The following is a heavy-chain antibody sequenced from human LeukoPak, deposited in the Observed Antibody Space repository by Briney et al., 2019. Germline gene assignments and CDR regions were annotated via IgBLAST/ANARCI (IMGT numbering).Heavy chain of an antibody. D-gene: IGHD2-15*01. CDR3: ARDGYCSGGSCYKGRFDY. CDR2: IRYDGSNK. J-gene: IGHJ4*02. CDR1: GFTFSSYG. V-gene: IGHV3-30*02. Sequence: GGSLRLSCAASGFTFSSYGMHWVRQAPGKGLEWVAFIRYDGSNKYYADSVKGRFTISRDNSKNTLYLQMNSLRAEDTAVYYCARDGYCSGGSCYKGRFDYWGQGTLVTVSS.